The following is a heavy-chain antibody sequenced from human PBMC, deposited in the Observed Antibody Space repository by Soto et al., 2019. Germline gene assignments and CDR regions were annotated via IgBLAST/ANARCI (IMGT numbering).Heavy chain of an antibody. CDR1: GFTFSSYA. CDR3: ASLGENNWFDP. J-gene: IGHJ5*02. Sequence: EVQLLESGGGLVQPGGSLRLSCAASGFTFSSYAMSWVRQAPGKGLEWVSAISGSGGSTYYADSVKGRFTISRDNSTNTLYLQMNSMRAEDTAVYYCASLGENNWFDPWGQGTLVTVSS. D-gene: IGHD3-10*01. V-gene: IGHV3-23*01. CDR2: ISGSGGST.